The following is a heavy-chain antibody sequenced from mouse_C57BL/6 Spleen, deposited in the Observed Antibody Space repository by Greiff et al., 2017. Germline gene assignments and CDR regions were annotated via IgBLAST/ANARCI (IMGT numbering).Heavy chain of an antibody. Sequence: EVKLVESGGGLVKPGGSLKLSCAASGFTFSSYAMSWVRQTPEKRLEWVATISDGGSYTYYPDNVKGRFTISRDNAKNNLYLQMSHLKSEDTAMYYCARVRVYGSYAMDYWGQGTSVTVSS. V-gene: IGHV5-4*03. D-gene: IGHD1-2*01. CDR3: ARVRVYGSYAMDY. CDR2: ISDGGSYT. CDR1: GFTFSSYA. J-gene: IGHJ4*01.